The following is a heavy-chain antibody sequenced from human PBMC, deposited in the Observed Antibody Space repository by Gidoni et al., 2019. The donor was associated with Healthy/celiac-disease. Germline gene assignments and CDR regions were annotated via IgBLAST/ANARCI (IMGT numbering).Heavy chain of an antibody. D-gene: IGHD2-21*01. V-gene: IGHV4-59*08. Sequence: QVQLQESGPGLVKPSETLSRTCTVSGGSISSYYWRWIRQPPGKGLEWIGYIYYSGSTNYNPSLKSRVTISVDTSKNQFSLKLSSVTAADTAVYYCARLAYCGGDCYLFDYWGQGTLVTVSS. CDR3: ARLAYCGGDCYLFDY. CDR2: IYYSGST. CDR1: GGSISSYY. J-gene: IGHJ4*02.